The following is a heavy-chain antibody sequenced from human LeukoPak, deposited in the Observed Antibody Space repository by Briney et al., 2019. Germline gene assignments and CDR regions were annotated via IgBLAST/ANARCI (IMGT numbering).Heavy chain of an antibody. CDR1: GFTFSSYW. Sequence: GGSLRLSCAASGFTFSSYWMSWVRQAPGKGLEWVANIKQDGSEKYYVDSVKGRFTISRDNAKNSLYLQMNSLRAEDTAVYYCARDYYDSSGYYPGYWGQGTLVTVSS. J-gene: IGHJ4*02. V-gene: IGHV3-7*05. CDR2: IKQDGSEK. D-gene: IGHD3-22*01. CDR3: ARDYYDSSGYYPGY.